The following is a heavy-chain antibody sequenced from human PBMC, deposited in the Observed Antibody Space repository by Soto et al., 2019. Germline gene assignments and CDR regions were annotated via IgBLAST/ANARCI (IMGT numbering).Heavy chain of an antibody. CDR3: AREGVTRNYYYYGMDV. Sequence: QVQLQESGPGLVKPSETLSLTCTVSGGSISSYYWSWIRQPPGKGLEWIGYIYYSGSTKYNPSLTSRVTISVXTXKXXFSLKLSSVTAADTAVYYCAREGVTRNYYYYGMDVWGQGTTVTVSS. CDR2: IYYSGST. J-gene: IGHJ6*02. D-gene: IGHD2-21*02. V-gene: IGHV4-59*01. CDR1: GGSISSYY.